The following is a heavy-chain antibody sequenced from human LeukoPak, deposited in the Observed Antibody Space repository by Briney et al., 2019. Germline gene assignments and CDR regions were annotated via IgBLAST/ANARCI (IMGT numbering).Heavy chain of an antibody. Sequence: PSETLSLTCAVSGDSISSGGYSWSWIRQPPGKGLEWIGYIYHSGSTYYNPSLKSRVTISVDRSKNQFSLKLNSVTAADTAVYYCARVGDWVRDLYYFDYWGQGTLVTVSS. CDR1: GDSISSGGYS. V-gene: IGHV4-30-2*01. D-gene: IGHD3-10*01. CDR2: IYHSGST. J-gene: IGHJ4*02. CDR3: ARVGDWVRDLYYFDY.